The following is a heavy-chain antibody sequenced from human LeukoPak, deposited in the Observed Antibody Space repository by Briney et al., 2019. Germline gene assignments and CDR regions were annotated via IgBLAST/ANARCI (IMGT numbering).Heavy chain of an antibody. CDR2: INPSGGST. V-gene: IGHV1-46*01. Sequence: GASVKVSCKASGYTFTSYYMHWVRQAPGQGLEWMGIINPSGGSTSYTQKFQGRVTMTRDTSTTTVYMELSSLRSQDTALYYCARHKEVGDYYYFDYWGQGTLVTVSS. CDR1: GYTFTSYY. J-gene: IGHJ4*02. D-gene: IGHD2/OR15-2a*01. CDR3: ARHKEVGDYYYFDY.